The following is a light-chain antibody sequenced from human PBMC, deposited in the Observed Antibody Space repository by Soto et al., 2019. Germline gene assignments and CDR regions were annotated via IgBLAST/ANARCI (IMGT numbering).Light chain of an antibody. CDR3: ATWEDNLTARV. CDR2: EVN. J-gene: IGLJ3*02. CDR1: SSDVGAYKY. V-gene: IGLV2-14*01. Sequence: QSALTQPASVSGSPGQSITISCTGTSSDVGAYKYVSWYQHHPGKAPKLIIYEVNGRPSGVSSRFSGSKSGNTASLTISGLQADDEADYYCATWEDNLTARVFGGGTKLTVL.